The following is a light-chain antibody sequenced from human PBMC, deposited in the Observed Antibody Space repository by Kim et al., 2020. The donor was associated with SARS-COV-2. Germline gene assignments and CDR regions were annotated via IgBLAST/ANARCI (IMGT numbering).Light chain of an antibody. CDR3: QAWDRSTAV. CDR1: MLGDKH. Sequence: SYELTQPPSVSVSPGQTASVPCSGLMLGDKHVVWYQQKPGQSPVLVIYQDSKRPSGIPERFSGSNSGNTATLTISGTQALDEADYYCQAWDRSTAVFGGGTQLTVL. V-gene: IGLV3-1*01. CDR2: QDS. J-gene: IGLJ3*02.